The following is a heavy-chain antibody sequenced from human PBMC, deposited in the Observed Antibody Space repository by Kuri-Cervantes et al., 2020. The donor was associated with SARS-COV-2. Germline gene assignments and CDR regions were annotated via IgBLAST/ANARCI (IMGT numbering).Heavy chain of an antibody. Sequence: ASVKVSCKTPGTTFPNYDINWVRQATGQGLEWMGMVKTNSGNTLYAQFFQGRVTMTRDISTSTVYMELSSLTSEDTAIYYCYCAPKEGFDSWGQGTLVTVSS. CDR2: VKTNSGNT. J-gene: IGHJ4*02. V-gene: IGHV1-8*01. CDR3: YCAPKEGFDS. D-gene: IGHD2-21*01. CDR1: GTTFPNYD.